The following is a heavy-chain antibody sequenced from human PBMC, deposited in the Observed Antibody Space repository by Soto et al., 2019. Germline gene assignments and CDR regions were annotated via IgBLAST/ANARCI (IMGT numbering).Heavy chain of an antibody. D-gene: IGHD3-9*01. CDR3: AKFQRYFDRTGYLDA. V-gene: IGHV5-51*01. CDR2: IYPGDSDT. Sequence: PGESLKISCKGSGFGFDITWLACLRQVPGKGLEWVGIIYPGDSDTRYSPSLEGRVTLSVDKSITTAYLHLTSLKESDTGTYYCAKFQRYFDRTGYLDAWGQGTPVTVSS. J-gene: IGHJ5*02. CDR1: GFGFDITW.